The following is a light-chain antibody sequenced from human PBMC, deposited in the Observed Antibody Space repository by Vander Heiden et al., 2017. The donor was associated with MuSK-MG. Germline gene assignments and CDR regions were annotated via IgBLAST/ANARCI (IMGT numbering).Light chain of an antibody. V-gene: IGKV1-39*01. Sequence: DIQITQSPSSLPASVGDRITITFRPSQSISTHLNWYQQKPGKAPKLLSYAASSLQSGVPSRFSGSGSGTDFTLTISSLQPEDFATYYCQQSYSTPGTFGQGTKLEIK. J-gene: IGKJ2*02. CDR1: QSISTH. CDR2: AAS. CDR3: QQSYSTPGT.